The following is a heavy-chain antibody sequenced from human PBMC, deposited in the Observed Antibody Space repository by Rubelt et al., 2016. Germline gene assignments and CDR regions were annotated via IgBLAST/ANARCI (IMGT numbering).Heavy chain of an antibody. D-gene: IGHD3-22*01. CDR2: IIPIFGTA. V-gene: IGHV1-69*06. Sequence: QVQLVQSGAEVKKPGASVKVSCKASGGTFSSYAISWVRQAPGQGLEWMGGIIPIFGTANYAQKFQGRCTMTADKSTVTAYMELSSLRSEDTAVYYCARDLVGVVITTHDAFDIWGQGTMVTVSS. CDR1: GGTFSSYA. CDR3: ARDLVGVVITTHDAFDI. J-gene: IGHJ3*02.